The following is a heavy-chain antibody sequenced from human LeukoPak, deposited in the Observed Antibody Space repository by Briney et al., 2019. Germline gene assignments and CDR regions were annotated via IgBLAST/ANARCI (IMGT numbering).Heavy chain of an antibody. D-gene: IGHD6-13*01. CDR3: ARGREGQQLVLYYFDY. V-gene: IGHV4-34*01. J-gene: IGHJ4*02. CDR2: VNHSGRT. Sequence: SETLSLTCAVYGGSFSGYFWSWIRQPPGKGLEWIGEVNHSGRTNYNPSLKSRVTISVDPSKSQFSLNLRSVTAADTAVYYCARGREGQQLVLYYFDYWGQGTLVTVSS. CDR1: GGSFSGYF.